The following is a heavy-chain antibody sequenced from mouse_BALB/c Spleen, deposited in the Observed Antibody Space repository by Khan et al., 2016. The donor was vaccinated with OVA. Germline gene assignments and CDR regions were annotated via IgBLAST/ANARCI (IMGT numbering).Heavy chain of an antibody. CDR2: IDPYYGGA. CDR3: TRGYGNYVRYYFDY. V-gene: IGHV1S135*01. CDR1: GYSFTGYN. D-gene: IGHD2-10*02. J-gene: IGHJ2*01. Sequence: VQLKQSGPELEKPGASVKLSCKASGYSFTGYNMNWVKQSNGKSLEWIGNIDPYYGGATYNQKFKGKATLTVAKSSSTAYMQLTSLQSEYSAVYYCTRGYGNYVRYYFDYWGQGTTLTVSS.